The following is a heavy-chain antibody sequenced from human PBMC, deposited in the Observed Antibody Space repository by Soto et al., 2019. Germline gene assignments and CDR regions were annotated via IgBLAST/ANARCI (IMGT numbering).Heavy chain of an antibody. CDR2: IYHSGRT. D-gene: IGHD5-12*01. J-gene: IGHJ4*02. CDR3: ARGRGYGDYFDY. CDR1: GGSISNGYYY. Sequence: SETLSLTCTVSGGSISNGYYYWSWVRQNPGKGLEWIGHIYHSGRTYYNPSLKSRVTISVDTSKNQFSLKLSSVTAADTAVYYCARGRGYGDYFDYWGQGTLVTVSS. V-gene: IGHV4-31*03.